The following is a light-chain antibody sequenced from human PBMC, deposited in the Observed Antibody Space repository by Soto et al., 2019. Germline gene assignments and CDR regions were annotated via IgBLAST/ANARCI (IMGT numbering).Light chain of an antibody. CDR1: QSISTW. CDR3: QQYNTYPLT. J-gene: IGKJ4*01. Sequence: DIQMTQSPSTLSASVGDRVTITCRASQSISTWLAWYQQKPGQAPKLLIYKASNLEGGVPSRFSGSGSGTEFTITISSLQPXXFATYYCQQYNTYPLTFGGGTTVEIK. V-gene: IGKV1-5*03. CDR2: KAS.